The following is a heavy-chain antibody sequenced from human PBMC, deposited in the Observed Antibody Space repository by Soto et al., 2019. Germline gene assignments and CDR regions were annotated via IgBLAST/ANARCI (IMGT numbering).Heavy chain of an antibody. J-gene: IGHJ5*02. CDR1: GGSISSSSYY. D-gene: IGHD6-19*01. Sequence: QLQLQESGPGLVKPSETLSLTCTVSGGSISSSSYYWGWIRQPPGKGPEWIGSIYYSGSTYYNPSLKSRVTISVDTSKNQFSLKLSSVTAADTAVYYCARTRAVWFDPWGQGTLVTVSS. V-gene: IGHV4-39*01. CDR3: ARTRAVWFDP. CDR2: IYYSGST.